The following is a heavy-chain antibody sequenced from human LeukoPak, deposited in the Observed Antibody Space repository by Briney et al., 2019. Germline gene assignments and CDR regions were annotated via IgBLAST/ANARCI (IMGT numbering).Heavy chain of an antibody. CDR1: GGSSSVYN. CDR2: MHHSGNT. V-gene: IGHV4-34*01. Sequence: PSETLSLTCAVYGGSSSVYNWRWIRQPPGKGLERIGEMHHSGNTNYNPSLKSRVTMSVDMSRNHFSLKVTSVTAADTAVYYCARTVYCGGDYYYYYYYYMDVWGKGTTVTVSS. J-gene: IGHJ6*03. D-gene: IGHD2-21*02. CDR3: ARTVYCGGDYYYYYYYYMDV.